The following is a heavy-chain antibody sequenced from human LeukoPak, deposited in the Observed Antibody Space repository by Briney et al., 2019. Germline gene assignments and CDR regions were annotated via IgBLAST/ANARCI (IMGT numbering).Heavy chain of an antibody. CDR2: ISYDGSNK. Sequence: GGSLRLSCAASGFTVDSNYLSWVRQAPGKGLEWVAVISYDGSNKYYADSVKGRFTISRDNSKNTLYLQMNSLRAEDTAVYYCARGRQGAPDYWGQGTLVTVSS. J-gene: IGHJ4*02. CDR3: ARGRQGAPDY. CDR1: GFTVDSNY. D-gene: IGHD1-26*01. V-gene: IGHV3-30-3*01.